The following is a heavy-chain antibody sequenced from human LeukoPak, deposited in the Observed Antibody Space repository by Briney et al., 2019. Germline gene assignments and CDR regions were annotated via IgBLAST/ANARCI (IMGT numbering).Heavy chain of an antibody. J-gene: IGHJ6*02. Sequence: SVKVSCKASGFTFTAVQWVRQARGQRLEWIGWIAVGSGNTKYAQKFQGRVTITRDMSTHTVYMELNSLRSEDTAVYYCSNIYSYGLHGMDVWGQGTTVTVSS. CDR1: GFTFTA. V-gene: IGHV1-58*01. CDR2: IAVGSGNT. CDR3: SNIYSYGLHGMDV. D-gene: IGHD5-18*01.